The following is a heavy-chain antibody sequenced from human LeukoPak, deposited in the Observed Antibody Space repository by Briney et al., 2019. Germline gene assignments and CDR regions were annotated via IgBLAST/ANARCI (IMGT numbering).Heavy chain of an antibody. CDR2: IYYSGST. Sequence: PSETLSLTCTVSGGSISSSSYYWGWIRQPPGKGLEWIGSIYYSGSTYYNPSLKSRVTISVDTSKNQFSLKLSSVTAADTAVYYCARHGIAAAGNYFDYWGQGTLVTVSS. D-gene: IGHD6-13*01. V-gene: IGHV4-39*01. CDR1: GGSISSSSYY. CDR3: ARHGIAAAGNYFDY. J-gene: IGHJ4*02.